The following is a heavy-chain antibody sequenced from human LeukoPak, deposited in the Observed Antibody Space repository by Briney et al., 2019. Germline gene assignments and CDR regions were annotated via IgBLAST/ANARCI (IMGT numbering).Heavy chain of an antibody. D-gene: IGHD6-19*01. CDR3: ARERDIAVAGFDP. Sequence: SETLSLTCTVSGGSISSYYWSWIRQPPGKGLEWIGYIYYSGSTNYNPSLKSRVTISVDTSKNQFSLKLSSVTAADTAVYYCARERDIAVAGFDPWGQGTLVTVSS. V-gene: IGHV4-59*01. J-gene: IGHJ5*02. CDR1: GGSISSYY. CDR2: IYYSGST.